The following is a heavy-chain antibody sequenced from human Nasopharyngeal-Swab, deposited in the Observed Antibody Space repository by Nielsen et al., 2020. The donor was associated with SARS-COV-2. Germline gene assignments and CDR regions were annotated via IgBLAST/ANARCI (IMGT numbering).Heavy chain of an antibody. CDR1: GFTFSSYA. V-gene: IGHV3-23*01. Sequence: GGSLRLSCAASGFTFSSYAMSWVRQAPGKGLEWVSAISGSGGSTYYADSVKGRFTISRDNSKNTLYLQMNSLRAEDTAVYYCAKGPGYCSSTSCARKAYFDYWGQGTLVIVSS. D-gene: IGHD2-2*03. CDR3: AKGPGYCSSTSCARKAYFDY. J-gene: IGHJ4*02. CDR2: ISGSGGST.